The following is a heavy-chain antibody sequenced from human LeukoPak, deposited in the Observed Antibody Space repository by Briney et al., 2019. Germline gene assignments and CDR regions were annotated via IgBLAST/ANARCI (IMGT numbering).Heavy chain of an antibody. CDR3: AKDHEAIVATIRELDY. V-gene: IGHV3-30*02. J-gene: IGHJ4*02. Sequence: TGGSLRLSCAASGFTFSSYGMHWVRQAPGKGLEWVAFIRYDGSNKYYADSVKGRFTISRDNSKNTLYLQMNSLRAEDTAVYYCAKDHEAIVATIRELDYWGQGTLVTVSS. CDR2: IRYDGSNK. CDR1: GFTFSSYG. D-gene: IGHD5-12*01.